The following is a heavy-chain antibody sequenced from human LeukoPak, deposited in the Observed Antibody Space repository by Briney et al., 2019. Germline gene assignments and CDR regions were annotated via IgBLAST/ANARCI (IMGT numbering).Heavy chain of an antibody. V-gene: IGHV3-48*01. J-gene: IGHJ4*02. CDR2: ISSSSTTI. CDR1: AFTFSNYH. CDR3: ARDRTGSYFAFDY. Sequence: GGSLRLSCAASAFTFSNYHMNWVRQAPGKGLEWVSYISSSSTTIYYADSVKGRFTISRDNAKNSLYLQMNSLRAEDTAVYYCARDRTGSYFAFDYWGQGTLVTVSS. D-gene: IGHD1-26*01.